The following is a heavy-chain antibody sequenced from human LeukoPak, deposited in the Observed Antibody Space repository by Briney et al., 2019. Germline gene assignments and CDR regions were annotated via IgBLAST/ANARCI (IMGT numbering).Heavy chain of an antibody. Sequence: SETLSLTXAVYGGSFSGYYWSWIRQPPGKGLEWIGEINHSGSTNYNPSLKSRVTISVDTSKNQFSLKLSSVTAADTAAYYCASGSLYYFDYWGQGTLVTVSS. CDR3: ASGSLYYFDY. CDR1: GGSFSGYY. J-gene: IGHJ4*02. CDR2: INHSGST. V-gene: IGHV4-34*01.